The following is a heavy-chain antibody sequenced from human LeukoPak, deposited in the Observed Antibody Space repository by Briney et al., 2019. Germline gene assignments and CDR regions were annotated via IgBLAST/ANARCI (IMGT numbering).Heavy chain of an antibody. D-gene: IGHD6-19*01. J-gene: IGHJ3*02. CDR2: IYYSGST. V-gene: IGHV4-59*01. CDR1: GGSISSYF. CDR3: ARGTYSSGWHDGAFDI. Sequence: SETLSLTCPLSGGSISSYFWSWIRQPPGQGLEWIGYIYYSGSTNYNPSLKSRVTISVDTSKNQFSLKLSSVTAADTAVYYCARGTYSSGWHDGAFDIWGQGTMVTVSS.